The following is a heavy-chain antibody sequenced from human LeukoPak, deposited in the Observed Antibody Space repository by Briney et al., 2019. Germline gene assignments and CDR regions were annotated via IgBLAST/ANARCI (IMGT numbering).Heavy chain of an antibody. CDR3: ARDGLGYCTNGVCYTAYYFDY. V-gene: IGHV4-34*01. CDR1: GGSSSGYY. J-gene: IGHJ4*02. D-gene: IGHD2-8*01. Sequence: PSETLSLTCAVYGGSSSGYYWSWIRQPPEKGLGWIGEINHGGSTNYNPSLKGRVTISVDTSKNQFSLTLSSVTAADTAVYYCARDGLGYCTNGVCYTAYYFDYWGQGTLVTVSS. CDR2: INHGGST.